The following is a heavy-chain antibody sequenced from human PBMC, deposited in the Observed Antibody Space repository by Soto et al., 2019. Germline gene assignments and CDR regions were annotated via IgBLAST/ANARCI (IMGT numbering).Heavy chain of an antibody. J-gene: IGHJ5*02. Sequence: GGSLRLSCAASGFTFSSYGMHWVRQAPGKGLEWVAVIWYDGSNKYYADSVKGRFTISRDNSKNLLYLQMNSLRAEDTAVYYCARDYDILTGSSHNWFDPWGQGTLVTVSS. CDR1: GFTFSSYG. D-gene: IGHD3-9*01. V-gene: IGHV3-33*01. CDR2: IWYDGSNK. CDR3: ARDYDILTGSSHNWFDP.